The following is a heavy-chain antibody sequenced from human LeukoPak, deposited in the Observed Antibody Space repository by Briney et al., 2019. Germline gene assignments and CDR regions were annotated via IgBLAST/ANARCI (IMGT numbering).Heavy chain of an antibody. D-gene: IGHD3-3*01. Sequence: PGGSLRLSCAASGFTFSSYGMHWVRQAPGKGLEWVAFIRYDGSNKYYADSVKGRFTISRDNSKNTLYLQMNSLRAEDTAVYYCAKDWYTIFGVEDTGYWGQGTLVTVSS. CDR1: GFTFSSYG. CDR3: AKDWYTIFGVEDTGY. CDR2: IRYDGSNK. V-gene: IGHV3-30*02. J-gene: IGHJ4*02.